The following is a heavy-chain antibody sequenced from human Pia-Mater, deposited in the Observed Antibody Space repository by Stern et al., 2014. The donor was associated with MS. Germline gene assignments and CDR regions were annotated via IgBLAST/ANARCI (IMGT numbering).Heavy chain of an antibody. D-gene: IGHD6-19*01. CDR3: ARSHSKWLVHDAFDI. V-gene: IGHV3-11*01. CDR1: GFTFSDYY. J-gene: IGHJ3*02. Sequence: VQLGESGGGLVKPGGSLRLSCAASGFTFSDYYMSWIRQAPGKGLEWVSSISSSGSSIYYADSVKGRFTISRDNAKNSLYLQMNSLRAEDTAVYYCARSHSKWLVHDAFDIWGQGTMVSVSS. CDR2: ISSSGSSI.